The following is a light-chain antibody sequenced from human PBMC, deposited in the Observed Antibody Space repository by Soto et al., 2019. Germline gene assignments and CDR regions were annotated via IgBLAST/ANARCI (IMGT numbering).Light chain of an antibody. CDR1: SSDVGRYNH. Sequence: QSVLSQPASVSGSPGQSITISCTGTSSDVGRYNHVSWYQQHPDKAPKLMIYDVINRPSGISNRFSGSKSGDTASLTISGIQAEDEADYYCSSYTTSGTQVFGTGTKLTVL. CDR2: DVI. J-gene: IGLJ1*01. CDR3: SSYTTSGTQV. V-gene: IGLV2-14*03.